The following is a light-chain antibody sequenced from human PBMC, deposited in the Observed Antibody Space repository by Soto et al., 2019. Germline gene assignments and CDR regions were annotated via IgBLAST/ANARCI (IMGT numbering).Light chain of an antibody. V-gene: IGKV3-11*01. CDR1: QSVSSN. CDR2: DAS. Sequence: EIVMTQSPATLSVSPGERATLSFRASQSVSSNLAWYQQKPGQAPRLLIYDASNRATGIPARFSGSGSGTDFTLTISSLEPEDFAVYYCQQRSNWPPSITFGQGTRLEIK. CDR3: QQRSNWPPSIT. J-gene: IGKJ5*01.